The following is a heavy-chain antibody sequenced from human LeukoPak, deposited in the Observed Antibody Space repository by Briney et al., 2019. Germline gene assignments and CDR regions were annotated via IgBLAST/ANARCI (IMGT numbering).Heavy chain of an antibody. CDR1: GYTFTSYY. V-gene: IGHV1-46*01. CDR2: INPSGGST. J-gene: IGHJ4*02. D-gene: IGHD6-13*01. Sequence: AASVTVSCKASGYTFTSYYMHWVRQAPGQGLEWMGIINPSGGSTSYAQKFQGRVTMTRDTSTSTVYMELSSLRSEDTAVYYCAVDRSSAKLFDYWGQGTLVTVSS. CDR3: AVDRSSAKLFDY.